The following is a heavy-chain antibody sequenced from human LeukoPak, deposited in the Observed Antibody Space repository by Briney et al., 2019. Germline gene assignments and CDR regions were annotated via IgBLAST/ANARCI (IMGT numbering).Heavy chain of an antibody. CDR1: GFTFSSYD. CDR2: IGTAGDT. V-gene: IGHV3-13*01. Sequence: AGGSLRLSCAASGFTFSSYDMHWVRQATGKGLEWVSAIGTAGDTYYPGSVKGRFTISRDNAKNSLYLQMNSLRAEDTAVYYCARDDSGMILPAAMIGGFDYWGQGTLVTVSS. J-gene: IGHJ4*02. D-gene: IGHD2-2*01. CDR3: ARDDSGMILPAAMIGGFDY.